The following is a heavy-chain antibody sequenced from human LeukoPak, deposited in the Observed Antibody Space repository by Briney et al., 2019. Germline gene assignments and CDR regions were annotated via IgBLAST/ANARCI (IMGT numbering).Heavy chain of an antibody. J-gene: IGHJ5*02. V-gene: IGHV3-23*01. CDR1: GFTFSSYA. Sequence: GGSLRLSCTASGFTFSSYAMTWVRQAPGKGLECVSVISGIGTTTYYADSVKGRFTISRDNSKNTLFLQMNSLRVEDTATYYCTKKRTTSVTDSFDPWGQGTLVTVSS. CDR2: ISGIGTTT. D-gene: IGHD4-17*01. CDR3: TKKRTTSVTDSFDP.